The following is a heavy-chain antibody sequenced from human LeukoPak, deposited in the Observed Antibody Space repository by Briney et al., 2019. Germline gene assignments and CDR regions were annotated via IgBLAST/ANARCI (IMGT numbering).Heavy chain of an antibody. D-gene: IGHD4/OR15-4a*01. V-gene: IGHV3-48*01. J-gene: IGHJ4*02. CDR2: ISSSSSTI. Sequence: PGGSLRLSCAASGFTFSSYSMNCVRQAPGKGLEWVSYISSSSSTIYYADCVKGRFTISRDNAKNSLYLQMNSLRAEDTAVYYCARRAGAYSHPYDYWGQGTLVTVSS. CDR3: ARRAGAYSHPYDY. CDR1: GFTFSSYS.